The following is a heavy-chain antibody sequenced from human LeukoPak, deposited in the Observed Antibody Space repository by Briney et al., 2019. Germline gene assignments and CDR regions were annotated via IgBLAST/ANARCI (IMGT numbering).Heavy chain of an antibody. CDR1: GFTFSSYS. V-gene: IGHV3-48*01. D-gene: IGHD3-22*01. J-gene: IGHJ5*02. CDR3: AKDRYSSGPRGWFDP. CDR2: ISSSSSTI. Sequence: GGSLRLSCAASGFTFSSYSMNWVRQAPGKGLEWVSYISSSSSTIYYADSVKGRFTISRDNARNSLYLQMNSLRAEDTALYYCAKDRYSSGPRGWFDPWGQGTLVTVSS.